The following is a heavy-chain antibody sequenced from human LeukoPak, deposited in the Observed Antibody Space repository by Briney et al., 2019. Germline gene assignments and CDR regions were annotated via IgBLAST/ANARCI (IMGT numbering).Heavy chain of an antibody. CDR2: IYYSGST. D-gene: IGHD3-3*01. CDR1: GGSISRADYY. V-gene: IGHV4-30-4*08. Sequence: PSQTLSLTCTVSGGSISRADYYWSWTRQPPGKGLEWIGYIYYSGSTYYNPSLKSRATISVDTPKNQFSLKLSSVTAADTAVYYCARDSDFWSGYYYFDYWGQGTLVTVSS. CDR3: ARDSDFWSGYYYFDY. J-gene: IGHJ4*02.